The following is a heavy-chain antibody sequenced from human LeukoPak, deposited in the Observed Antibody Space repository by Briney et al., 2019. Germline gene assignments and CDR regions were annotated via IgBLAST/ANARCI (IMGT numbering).Heavy chain of an antibody. V-gene: IGHV3-23*01. J-gene: IGHJ4*02. CDR1: RFTFTSYW. D-gene: IGHD2-15*01. CDR3: ARYCSGASCYSGVDY. Sequence: GGSLRLSCAASRFTFTSYWMTWVRQAPGRGLEWVSTISSNGGSTYYADSVKGRFTISRDNSKNTLYLQMSSLRAEDTAVYYCARYCSGASCYSGVDYWGQGTLVPVSS. CDR2: ISSNGGST.